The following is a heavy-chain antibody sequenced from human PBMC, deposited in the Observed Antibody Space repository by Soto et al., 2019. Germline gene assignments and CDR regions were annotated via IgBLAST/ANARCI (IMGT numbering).Heavy chain of an antibody. D-gene: IGHD5-12*01. CDR2: IYSSGST. CDR3: ARDSLALFDS. Sequence: SETLSLTCTVSDGSVSSGSYYWTWIRQPPGKGLEWIGYIYSSGSTLYNPSLKSRVIISVDTSMNQFSLKLSSVTAADTAVYYCARDSLALFDSWGQGTLVTVSS. J-gene: IGHJ4*02. V-gene: IGHV4-61*01. CDR1: DGSVSSGSYY.